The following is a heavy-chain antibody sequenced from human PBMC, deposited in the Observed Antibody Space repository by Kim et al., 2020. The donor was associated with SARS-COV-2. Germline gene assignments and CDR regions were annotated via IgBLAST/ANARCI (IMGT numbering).Heavy chain of an antibody. CDR2: ISSSGSTI. V-gene: IGHV3-11*01. D-gene: IGHD6-6*01. J-gene: IGHJ6*03. CDR1: GFTFSDYY. Sequence: GGSLRLSCAASGFTFSDYYMSWIRQAPGKGLEWVSYISSSGSTIYYADSVKGRFTISRDNAKNSLYLQMNSLRAEDTAVYYCARAIAARPFLLHEYYYYYMDVWGKGTTVTVSS. CDR3: ARAIAARPFLLHEYYYYYMDV.